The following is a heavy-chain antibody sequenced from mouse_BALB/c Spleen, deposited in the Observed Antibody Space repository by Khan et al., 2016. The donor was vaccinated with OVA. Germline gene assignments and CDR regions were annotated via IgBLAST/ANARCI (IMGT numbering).Heavy chain of an antibody. CDR2: INPHIGET. D-gene: IGHD1-1*01. J-gene: IGHJ2*01. CDR1: GYSFTGYF. V-gene: IGHV1-20*02. CDR3: ARKNGSDFDY. Sequence: VQLQPSGPELVKPGASVKISCKASGYSFTGYFMNWVMQSHGKRLEWIGRINPHIGETFYNQKFTDKATLTVDKSSTTAHMELRSLASEDSAVYYCARKNGSDFDYWGQGTTLTVSS.